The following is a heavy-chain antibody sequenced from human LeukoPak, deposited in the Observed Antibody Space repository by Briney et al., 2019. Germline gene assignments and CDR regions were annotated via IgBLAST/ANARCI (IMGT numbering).Heavy chain of an antibody. CDR3: ARRVYYGSGSYYCDY. CDR2: INWNGGST. CDR1: GFTFDDYG. Sequence: PGGSLRLSCAASGFTFDDYGMSWVRQVPGKGLGWVSGINWNGGSTGYADSVKGRFTISRDNAKNSLYLQMNSLRAEDTALYYCARRVYYGSGSYYCDYWGQGTLVTVSS. J-gene: IGHJ4*02. D-gene: IGHD3-10*01. V-gene: IGHV3-20*04.